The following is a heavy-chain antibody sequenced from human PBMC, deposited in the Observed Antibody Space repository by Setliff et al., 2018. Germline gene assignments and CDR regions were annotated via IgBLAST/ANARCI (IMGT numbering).Heavy chain of an antibody. CDR1: GFTFSSHG. J-gene: IGHJ4*02. V-gene: IGHV3-7*01. Sequence: GGSLRLSCAASGFTFSSHGMHWVRQAPGKGLEWVANINQDGSEKYYVDSVKGRFTISRDNAKNSLYPQMNSLRAEDTAVYYCARSETCHSTHCSPYDYWGQGTPVTVSS. CDR3: ARSETCHSTHCSPYDY. CDR2: INQDGSEK. D-gene: IGHD2-2*01.